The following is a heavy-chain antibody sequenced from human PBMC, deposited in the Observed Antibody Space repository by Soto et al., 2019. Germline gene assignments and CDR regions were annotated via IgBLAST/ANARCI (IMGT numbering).Heavy chain of an antibody. V-gene: IGHV3-23*01. Sequence: GGSLRLSCAASGFTFSSYAMSWVRQAPGKGLEWVSAISGSGGSTYYADSVKGRFTISRDNSKNTLYLQMNSLRAEDTAVYYCAKTSYYDFWSGYSPFDYWGQGTLVTVPS. CDR3: AKTSYYDFWSGYSPFDY. CDR1: GFTFSSYA. D-gene: IGHD3-3*01. J-gene: IGHJ4*02. CDR2: ISGSGGST.